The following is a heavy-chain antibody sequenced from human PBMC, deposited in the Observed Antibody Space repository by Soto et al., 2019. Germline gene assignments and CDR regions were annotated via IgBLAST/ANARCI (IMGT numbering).Heavy chain of an antibody. CDR3: ARDKRLRGAFDI. Sequence: GGSLRLSCAASGFTFSSYSMNWVRQAPGKGLEWVSSISSSSSYIYYADSVKGRFTISRDNAKNSLYLQMNSLRAEDTAVYYCARDKRLRGAFDIWGQGTMVTVSS. CDR1: GFTFSSYS. D-gene: IGHD4-17*01. J-gene: IGHJ3*02. CDR2: ISSSSSYI. V-gene: IGHV3-21*01.